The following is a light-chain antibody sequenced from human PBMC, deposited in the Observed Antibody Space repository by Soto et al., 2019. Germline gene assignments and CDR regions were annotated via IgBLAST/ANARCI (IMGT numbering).Light chain of an antibody. V-gene: IGLV1-40*01. CDR2: THN. CDR3: QSYDSRLSAYV. J-gene: IGLJ1*01. Sequence: QSVLTQPPSVSGAPGQRVTISCTGSSSNIGAGYDVHWYLQVPGTAPKLLVYTHNNRPSGVPDRFSGSTSGTSASLAITGLQSEDEADYYWQSYDSRLSAYVFGTGTTVTVL. CDR1: SSNIGAGYD.